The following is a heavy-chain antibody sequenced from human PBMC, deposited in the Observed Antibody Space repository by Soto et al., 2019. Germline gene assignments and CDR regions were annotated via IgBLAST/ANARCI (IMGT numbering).Heavy chain of an antibody. CDR1: GGSFSGYY. Sequence: SETLSLTCAVYGGSFSGYYWSWIRQPPGKGLEWIGEINHSGSTNYNPSLKSRVTISVDTSKNQFSLKLSSVTAADTAVYYCARGNPPVAFDIWGQGTMVTV. CDR3: ARGNPPVAFDI. J-gene: IGHJ3*02. D-gene: IGHD4-17*01. CDR2: INHSGST. V-gene: IGHV4-34*01.